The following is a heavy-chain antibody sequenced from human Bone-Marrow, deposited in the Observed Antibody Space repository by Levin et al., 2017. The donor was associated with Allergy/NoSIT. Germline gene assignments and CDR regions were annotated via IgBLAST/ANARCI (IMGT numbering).Heavy chain of an antibody. D-gene: IGHD3-10*01. CDR2: IKQDGSEK. CDR3: ASFVRSGSYYPDY. V-gene: IGHV3-7*01. Sequence: ETLSLTCAASGFTFSSYWMSWVRQAPGKGLEWVANIKQDGSEKYYVDSVKGRFTISRDNAKNSLYLQMNSLRAEDTAVYYCASFVRSGSYYPDYWGQGTLVTVSS. J-gene: IGHJ4*02. CDR1: GFTFSSYW.